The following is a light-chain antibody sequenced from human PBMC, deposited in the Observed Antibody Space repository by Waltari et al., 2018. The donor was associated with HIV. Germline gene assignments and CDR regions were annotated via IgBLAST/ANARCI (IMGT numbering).Light chain of an antibody. CDR3: HQYNNWPPFT. CDR2: GAS. V-gene: IGKV3-15*01. J-gene: IGKJ3*01. Sequence: EIVMTQSPATLSVSPGESATISCRANQSVSSNLAWYQQKPGQAPRLLIYGASTRAAGIPARFSGSGSGTEFILTISSLQSEDFAVYYCHQYNNWPPFTFGPGTKVDIK. CDR1: QSVSSN.